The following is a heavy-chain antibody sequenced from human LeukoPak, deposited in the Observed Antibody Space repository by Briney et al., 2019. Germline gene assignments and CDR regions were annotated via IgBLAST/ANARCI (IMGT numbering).Heavy chain of an antibody. V-gene: IGHV3-53*01. D-gene: IGHD4/OR15-4a*01. CDR2: IYSDNT. Sequence: GGSLRLTCTVSGFTVSSNSMSWVRQAPGKGLEWVSFIYSDNTHYSDSVKGRFTISRDNSKNTLYLQMNSLRAEDTALYYGARRAGAYSHPYDYWGQGTLVTVSS. CDR1: GFTVSSNS. CDR3: ARRAGAYSHPYDY. J-gene: IGHJ4*02.